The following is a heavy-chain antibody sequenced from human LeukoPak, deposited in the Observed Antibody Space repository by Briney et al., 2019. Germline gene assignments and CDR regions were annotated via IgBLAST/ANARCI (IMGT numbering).Heavy chain of an antibody. V-gene: IGHV4-39*01. D-gene: IGHD6-19*01. CDR3: ARHATYSSGWIDY. CDR2: IYYSGST. CDR1: GGSIGSSITYY. J-gene: IGHJ4*02. Sequence: PSETLSLTCTVSGGSIGSSITYYWGWIRQPPGKGLEWIGSIYYSGSTYYNPSLNIGVTISVDTPKNQFSLRLSSVTAADTAVYYCARHATYSSGWIDYWGQGTLVTVSS.